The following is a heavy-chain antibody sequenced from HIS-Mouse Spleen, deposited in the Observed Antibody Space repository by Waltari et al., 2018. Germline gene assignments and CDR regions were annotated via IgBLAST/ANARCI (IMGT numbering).Heavy chain of an antibody. Sequence: QVQLQESGPGLVKPSETLSLTCTVSGGSISSYDWIWIRQPPGKGLEWIGYIYYSGSTNYNPSLKSRVTISVDTSKNQFSLKLSSVTAADTAVYYCARTPPPAGYFDYWGQGTLVTVSS. CDR1: GGSISSYD. CDR3: ARTPPPAGYFDY. J-gene: IGHJ4*02. CDR2: IYYSGST. V-gene: IGHV4-59*01.